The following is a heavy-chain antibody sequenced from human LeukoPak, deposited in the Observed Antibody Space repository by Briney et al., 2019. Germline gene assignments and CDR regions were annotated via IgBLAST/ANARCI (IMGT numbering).Heavy chain of an antibody. V-gene: IGHV4-4*07. CDR2: IYTSGST. CDR1: GGSISSYY. D-gene: IGHD6-13*01. Sequence: PSETLSLTCTVSGGSISSYYWSWIRQPAGKGLEWIGRIYTSGSTNYNPSLKSRVTMSVDTSKNQFSLKLSSVTAADTAVYYCARGGYSSIRTNREYFQHWGQGTLVTVSS. J-gene: IGHJ1*01. CDR3: ARGGYSSIRTNREYFQH.